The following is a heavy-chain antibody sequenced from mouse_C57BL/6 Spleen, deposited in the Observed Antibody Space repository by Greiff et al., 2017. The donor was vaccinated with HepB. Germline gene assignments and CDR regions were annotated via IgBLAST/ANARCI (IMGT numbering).Heavy chain of an antibody. D-gene: IGHD2-5*01. V-gene: IGHV5-6*01. Sequence: EVQGVESGGDLVKPGGSLKLSCAASGFTFSSYGMSWVRQTPDKRLEWVATISSGGSYTYYPDSVKGRFTISRDNAKNTLYLQMSSLKSEDTAMYYCASPGGDYSIPLGFAYWGQGTLVTVSA. CDR3: ASPGGDYSIPLGFAY. CDR2: ISSGGSYT. J-gene: IGHJ3*01. CDR1: GFTFSSYG.